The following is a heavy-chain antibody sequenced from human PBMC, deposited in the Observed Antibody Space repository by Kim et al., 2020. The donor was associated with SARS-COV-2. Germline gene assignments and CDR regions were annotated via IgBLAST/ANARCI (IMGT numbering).Heavy chain of an antibody. J-gene: IGHJ4*02. V-gene: IGHV3-48*01. D-gene: IGHD3-16*01. CDR3: AVGGGDY. CDR2: SSSSTI. Sequence: SSSSTIYSPDSVKGRFTISRDNAKNSLYLQMNSLRAEDTAVYYCAVGGGDYWGQGTLVTVSS.